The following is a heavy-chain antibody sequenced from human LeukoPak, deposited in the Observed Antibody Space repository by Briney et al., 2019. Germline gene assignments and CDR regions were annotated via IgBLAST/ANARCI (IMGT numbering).Heavy chain of an antibody. D-gene: IGHD6-13*01. J-gene: IGHJ4*02. V-gene: IGHV4-39*01. Sequence: SETLSLTCSVSGGSISSSSYYWGWIRQPPGKGLEWIGSIYYSGSTYYNPSLKSRVTISVDTSKNQFSLKLSSVTAADTAVYYCATYSSSWYGGQEYFDYWGQGTLVTVSS. CDR2: IYYSGST. CDR1: GGSISSSSYY. CDR3: ATYSSSWYGGQEYFDY.